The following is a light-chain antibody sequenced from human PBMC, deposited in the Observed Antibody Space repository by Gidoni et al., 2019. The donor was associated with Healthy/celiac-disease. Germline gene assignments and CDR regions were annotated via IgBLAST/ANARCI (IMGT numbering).Light chain of an antibody. Sequence: AIRMTQSPSSVSASTGDRVAITCRASQGISSYLDWYQQKPGRDPKLLIYAASTLQSGVPSRFRGSGSGTDVTLTISCLQSEDFATYYCQQYYSYPLTFGGGTKVEIK. CDR1: QGISSY. J-gene: IGKJ4*01. CDR3: QQYYSYPLT. CDR2: AAS. V-gene: IGKV1-8*01.